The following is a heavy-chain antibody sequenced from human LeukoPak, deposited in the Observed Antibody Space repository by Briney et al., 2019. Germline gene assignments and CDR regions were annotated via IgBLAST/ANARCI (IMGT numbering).Heavy chain of an antibody. J-gene: IGHJ3*02. V-gene: IGHV3-7*03. CDR2: IKQDGSEK. CDR1: GFTFSSYW. D-gene: IGHD6-6*01. Sequence: GGSLRLSCAASGFTFSSYWMSWVRQAPGKGLEWVANIKQDGSEKYYVDSVKGRFTISRDNSKNTLYLQMNSLRAEDTAVYYCAKSWSAARRLGDAFDIWGQGTMVTVSS. CDR3: AKSWSAARRLGDAFDI.